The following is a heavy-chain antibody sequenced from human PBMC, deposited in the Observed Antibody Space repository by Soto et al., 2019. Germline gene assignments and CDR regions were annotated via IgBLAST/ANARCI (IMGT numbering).Heavy chain of an antibody. D-gene: IGHD3-3*01. CDR2: VSPDSGST. V-gene: IGHV1-8*01. Sequence: QVQLVQSGAEVKKPGASVRVSCKASGYTFSGYDINWVRQATGQGLEWMGWVSPDSGSTGYAGIFQGRVTMQWERSKTKAYMELSSLQSEDEAVYYCARATELRYVEWSVYRGGNYAMDVWGQGTTVTVSS. J-gene: IGHJ6*02. CDR3: ARATELRYVEWSVYRGGNYAMDV. CDR1: GYTFSGYD.